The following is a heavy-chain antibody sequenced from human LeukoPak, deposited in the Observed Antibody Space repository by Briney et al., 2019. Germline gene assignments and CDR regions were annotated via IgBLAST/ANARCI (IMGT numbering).Heavy chain of an antibody. CDR2: IYYSGST. D-gene: IGHD4-17*01. V-gene: IGHV4-31*03. CDR3: ASGPHDYGDYVGIDY. CDR1: GGSISSGGYY. Sequence: TLSLTRTVSGGSISSGGYYWSWIRQHPGKGLEWIGYIYYSGSTYYNLSLKSRVTISVDTSKNQFSLKLSSVTAADTAVYYCASGPHDYGDYVGIDYWGQGTLVTVSS. J-gene: IGHJ4*02.